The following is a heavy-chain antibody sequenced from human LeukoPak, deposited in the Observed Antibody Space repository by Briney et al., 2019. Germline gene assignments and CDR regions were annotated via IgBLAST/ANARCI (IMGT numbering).Heavy chain of an antibody. V-gene: IGHV3-23*01. CDR3: AKDREEEGITMIVVVITAFDI. CDR2: ISDTGNT. J-gene: IGHJ3*02. Sequence: GGSLRLSCAASGFTLSSYAMSWVRQAPGKGLEWVSAISDTGNTYHADSVKGRFTISRDSSKNTLFLQMNRLRPEDAAVYYCAKDREEEGITMIVVVITAFDIWGQGTMVTVSS. D-gene: IGHD3-22*01. CDR1: GFTLSSYA.